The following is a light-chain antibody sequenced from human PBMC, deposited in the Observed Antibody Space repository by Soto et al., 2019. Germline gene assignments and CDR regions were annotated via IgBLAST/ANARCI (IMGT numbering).Light chain of an antibody. Sequence: EIVVTQSPATLSLSPGERATLSCGTSQSVSDTYLAWYQQKPGLAPRLLIYDASRRATGIPDRFSGSGSGTDFTLTISRLEPEEFAVYYCQRYGNSRGTFGQGTKVEIK. J-gene: IGKJ1*01. CDR1: QSVSDTY. V-gene: IGKV3D-20*01. CDR2: DAS. CDR3: QRYGNSRGT.